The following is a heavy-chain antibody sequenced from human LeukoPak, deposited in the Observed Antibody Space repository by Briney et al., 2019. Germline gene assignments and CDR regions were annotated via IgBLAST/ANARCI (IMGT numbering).Heavy chain of an antibody. CDR2: ISAYNGNT. D-gene: IGHD1-26*01. V-gene: IGHV1-18*01. CDR1: GYTFTSYG. Sequence: ASVKVSCKVSGYTFTSYGISWVRQAPGQGLEWMGWISAYNGNTNYAQKLQGRVTMTTDTSTSTAYMELRSLRSDDTAVYYCARDQGIVGARDAFDIWGQGTMVTVSS. J-gene: IGHJ3*02. CDR3: ARDQGIVGARDAFDI.